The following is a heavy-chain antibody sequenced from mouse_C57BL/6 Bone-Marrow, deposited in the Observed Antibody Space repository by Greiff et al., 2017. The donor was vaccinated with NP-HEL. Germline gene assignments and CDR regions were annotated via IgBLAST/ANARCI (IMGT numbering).Heavy chain of an antibody. CDR3: ARRGIYYGSSYWYFDV. J-gene: IGHJ1*03. D-gene: IGHD1-1*01. CDR1: GYTFTSYG. Sequence: VQRVESGAELARPGASVKLSCKASGYTFTSYGISWVKQRTGQGLEWIGEIYPRSGNTYYNEKFKGKATLTADKSSSTAYMELRSLTSEDSAVYFCARRGIYYGSSYWYFDVWGTGTTVTVSS. CDR2: IYPRSGNT. V-gene: IGHV1-81*01.